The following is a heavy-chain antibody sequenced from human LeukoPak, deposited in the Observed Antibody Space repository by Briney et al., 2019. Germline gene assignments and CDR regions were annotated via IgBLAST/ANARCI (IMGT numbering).Heavy chain of an antibody. CDR2: INPNTGGT. CDR1: GYTFTGYY. CDR3: ARETTMVRDYYYYMDV. V-gene: IGHV1-2*02. J-gene: IGHJ6*03. Sequence: ASVKVSCKASGYTFTGYYMHWVRQAPGQGLEWLGWINPNTGGTNYARKFQGRVTMTRDTSISTAYMELSRLRSDDTAVYYCARETTMVRDYYYYMDVWGKGTTVTVSS. D-gene: IGHD3-10*01.